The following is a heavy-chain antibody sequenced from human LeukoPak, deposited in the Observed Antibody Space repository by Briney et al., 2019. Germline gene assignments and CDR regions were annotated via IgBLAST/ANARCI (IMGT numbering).Heavy chain of an antibody. J-gene: IGHJ4*02. CDR2: ISSSSSYT. CDR3: ARDFRNNANYFDY. CDR1: GFTFSDYY. D-gene: IGHD1/OR15-1a*01. Sequence: GGSLRLSCAASGFTFSDYYMSWIRQAPGKGLEWVSYISSSSSYTNYADSVKGRFTISRDNAKNSPYLQMNSLRAEDTAVYYCARDFRNNANYFDYWGQGTLVTVSS. V-gene: IGHV3-11*05.